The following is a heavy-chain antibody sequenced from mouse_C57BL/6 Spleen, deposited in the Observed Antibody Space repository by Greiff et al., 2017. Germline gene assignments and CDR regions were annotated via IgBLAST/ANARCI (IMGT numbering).Heavy chain of an antibody. Sequence: EVQRVESGGGLVKPGGSLKLSCAASGFTFSDYGMHWVRQAPEQGLEWVAYISRGSSTIYYADTVKGRCTISRDNAKNTLFLQMTSLRSEDTAMYYCARPYYGNYEGFAYWGQGTLVTVSA. CDR3: ARPYYGNYEGFAY. J-gene: IGHJ3*01. CDR1: GFTFSDYG. CDR2: ISRGSSTI. V-gene: IGHV5-17*01. D-gene: IGHD2-10*01.